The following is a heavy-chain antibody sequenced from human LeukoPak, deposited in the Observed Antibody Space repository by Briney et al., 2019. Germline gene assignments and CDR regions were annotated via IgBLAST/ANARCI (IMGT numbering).Heavy chain of an antibody. CDR2: ISWNSGSI. D-gene: IGHD5-18*01. V-gene: IGHV3-9*01. J-gene: IGHJ4*02. CDR3: AVVPRKGYSYGIDY. Sequence: PGRSLRLSCAASGFTFDDYAMHWVRQAPGKGLEWVSGISWNSGSIGYADSVKGRFTISRDNAKNSLYLQMNSLRAEDTALYYCAVVPRKGYSYGIDYWGQGTLVTVSS. CDR1: GFTFDDYA.